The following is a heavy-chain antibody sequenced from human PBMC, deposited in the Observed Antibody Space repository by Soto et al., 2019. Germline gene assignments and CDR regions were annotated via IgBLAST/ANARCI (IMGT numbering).Heavy chain of an antibody. CDR1: GFTFSSYI. CDR3: ARDRAYNWNDGSFAFDI. D-gene: IGHD1-20*01. J-gene: IGHJ3*02. CDR2: ISSSSSTI. Sequence: GSLRLFCAASGFTFSSYIRNLVSQAPGKGLEWVSYISSSSSTIYYADSVKGRFTISRDNAKNSLYLQMNSLRAEDTAVYYCARDRAYNWNDGSFAFDIWGQGTMVTVSS. V-gene: IGHV3-48*01.